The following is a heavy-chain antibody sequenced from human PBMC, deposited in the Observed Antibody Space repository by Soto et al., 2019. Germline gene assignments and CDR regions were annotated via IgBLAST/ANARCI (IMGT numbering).Heavy chain of an antibody. CDR3: ARLPWADYGGIFDP. J-gene: IGHJ5*02. CDR2: IYYSGST. Sequence: QVQLQESGPGLVKPSETLSLTCTVSGGSISRNYWSWIRQPPGKGLEWIGYIYYSGSTNYNPSLKSRGTISVDTSKNQFSLKLSSVTAADTALYYCARLPWADYGGIFDPWGQGTLVTVSS. D-gene: IGHD4-17*01. V-gene: IGHV4-59*01. CDR1: GGSISRNY.